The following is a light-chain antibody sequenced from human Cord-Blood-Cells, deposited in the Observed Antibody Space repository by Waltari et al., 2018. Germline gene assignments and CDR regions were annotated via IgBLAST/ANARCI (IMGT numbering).Light chain of an antibody. CDR1: VLAKKY. Sequence: SYELTQPSSVSVSPGQTARLTCSGDVLAKKYARWFQQKPGQAPVLVIYKDSERPAGIPERFSGSSSGTTVTLTISGAQVEDGADYYCYSAADNKLVFGGGTKLTVL. CDR2: KDS. V-gene: IGLV3-27*01. CDR3: YSAADNKLV. J-gene: IGLJ3*02.